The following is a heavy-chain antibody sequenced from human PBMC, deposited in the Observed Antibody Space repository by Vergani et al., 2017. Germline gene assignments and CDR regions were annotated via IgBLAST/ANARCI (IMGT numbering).Heavy chain of an antibody. CDR2: INPSGGST. CDR1: GYTFTSYY. V-gene: IGHV1-46*01. J-gene: IGHJ6*02. CDR3: ARARDSSGYYWSYYYYGMDV. D-gene: IGHD3-22*01. Sequence: QVQLVQSGAEVKKPGASVKVPCKASGYTFTSYYMHWVRQAPGQGLEWMGIINPSGGSTSYAQKFQGRVTMTRDTSTSTVYMELSSLRSEDTAVYYCARARDSSGYYWSYYYYGMDVWGQGTTVTVSS.